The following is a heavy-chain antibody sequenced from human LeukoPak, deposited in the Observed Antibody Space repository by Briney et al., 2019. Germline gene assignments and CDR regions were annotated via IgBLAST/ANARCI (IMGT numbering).Heavy chain of an antibody. CDR2: ISGRGRMT. Sequence: GGSLRLSCAASGFTFSSNGMSWVRQAPGKGLEWVSAISGRGRMTYYLDSVKGRFTISRDNSNNILYLQMNSLRAEDTAVYYCAKVSPLEYNGNYFDAFDMWGQGTMVTVSS. CDR3: AKVSPLEYNGNYFDAFDM. CDR1: GFTFSSNG. D-gene: IGHD1-26*01. V-gene: IGHV3-23*01. J-gene: IGHJ3*02.